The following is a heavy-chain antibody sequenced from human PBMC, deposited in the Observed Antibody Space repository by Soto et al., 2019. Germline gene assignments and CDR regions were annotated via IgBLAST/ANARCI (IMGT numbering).Heavy chain of an antibody. D-gene: IGHD3-10*01. CDR3: ARVYYYGSGRRYYYGMDV. CDR1: GGSISGYY. Sequence: SETLSLTCTVSGGSISGYYWSWIRQPPGKGLEWIGYMYNTGSTVYNPSFKSRVTISVDTSKNQFSLKLSSVTAADTAVYYCARVYYYGSGRRYYYGMDVWGQGTTVTVSS. CDR2: MYNTGST. J-gene: IGHJ6*02. V-gene: IGHV4-59*01.